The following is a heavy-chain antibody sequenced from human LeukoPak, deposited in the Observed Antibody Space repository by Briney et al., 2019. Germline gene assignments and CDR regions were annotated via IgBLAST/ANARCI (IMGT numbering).Heavy chain of an antibody. D-gene: IGHD3-10*01. J-gene: IGHJ5*02. V-gene: IGHV4-4*02. CDR1: GGSISSSNW. Sequence: SETLSLTCAVSGGSISSSNWWSWVRQPPGKGLEWIGEIYHSGSTNYNPSLKSRVTISVDKSKNQFSLKLSSVTAADTAVYYCARDLSPGSYCWFDPWGQGTLVTVSS. CDR3: ARDLSPGSYCWFDP. CDR2: IYHSGST.